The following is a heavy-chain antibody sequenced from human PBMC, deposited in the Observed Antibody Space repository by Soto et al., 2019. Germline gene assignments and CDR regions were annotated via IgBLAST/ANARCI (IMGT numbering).Heavy chain of an antibody. V-gene: IGHV4-38-2*01. CDR1: GYSISTGYY. D-gene: IGHD3-10*01. Sequence: SETLSLTCAVSGYSISTGYYCGWIRQPPGKGLEWIGSIYHSGSTYYNPSLKSRVTISVDTSKNQFSLKLSSLTAADTAVYYCASPALMGLDFDYWGQGTLVTVSS. CDR3: ASPALMGLDFDY. CDR2: IYHSGST. J-gene: IGHJ4*02.